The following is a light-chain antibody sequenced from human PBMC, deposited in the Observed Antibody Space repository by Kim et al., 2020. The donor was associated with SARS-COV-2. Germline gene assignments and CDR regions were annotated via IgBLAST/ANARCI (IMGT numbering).Light chain of an antibody. CDR3: QQYNSYWT. CDR2: KAS. Sequence: DIQMTQSPSTLSASVGDRVTITCRASQSISSWLAWYQQKPGKAPKLLIYKASSLESGVPSRFSGSGAGTEFTLTISSLQPDDFATYSCQQYNSYWTFGQGTPVDIK. V-gene: IGKV1-5*03. J-gene: IGKJ1*01. CDR1: QSISSW.